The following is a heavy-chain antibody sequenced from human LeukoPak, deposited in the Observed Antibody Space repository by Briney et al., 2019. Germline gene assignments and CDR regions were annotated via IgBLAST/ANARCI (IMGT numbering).Heavy chain of an antibody. CDR1: GYTLTELS. J-gene: IGHJ4*02. CDR2: FDPEDGET. CDR3: ATDLSSSSLVGY. D-gene: IGHD6-13*01. Sequence: ASVKVSCKVSGYTLTELSMHWVRQAPGKGLEWTGGFDPEDGETIYAQKFQGRVTMTEDTSTDTAYMELSSLRSEDTAVYYCATDLSSSSLVGYWGQGTLVTVSS. V-gene: IGHV1-24*01.